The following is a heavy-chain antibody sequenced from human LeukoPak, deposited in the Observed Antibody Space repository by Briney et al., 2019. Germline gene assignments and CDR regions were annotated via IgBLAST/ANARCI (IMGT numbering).Heavy chain of an antibody. CDR1: GFAFSSYA. V-gene: IGHV3-23*01. J-gene: IGHJ4*02. CDR3: AKGGSFRAFDY. D-gene: IGHD6-13*01. Sequence: PGGPLRLSCAASGFAFSSYAMSWVRQAPGEGLEWVSTTSGSGGSTDYSDSVTGRFTISRDNSKNTLYLQMNSLRADDTALYYCAKGGSFRAFDYWGQGTLVTVSS. CDR2: TSGSGGST.